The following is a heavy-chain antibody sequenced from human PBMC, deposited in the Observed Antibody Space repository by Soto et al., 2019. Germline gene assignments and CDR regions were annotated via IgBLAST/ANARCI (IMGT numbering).Heavy chain of an antibody. CDR3: AISQDRGGRTTFIY. CDR1: VFNFDSTV. Sequence: WLRLSCAVSVFNFDSTVMHWARHDRAQGLEWGSGIDWKSNIGYAQSFKGRFTISRDNAENSAYLQMNSLRAEDTALYYCAISQDRGGRTTFIYWGQGTQVTVSS. J-gene: IGHJ4*02. V-gene: IGHV3-9*01. CDR2: IDWKSNI. D-gene: IGHD3-16*01.